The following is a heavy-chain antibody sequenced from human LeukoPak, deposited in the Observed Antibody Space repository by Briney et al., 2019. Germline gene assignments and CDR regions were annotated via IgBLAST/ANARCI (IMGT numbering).Heavy chain of an antibody. CDR3: AIDGLGSYPNWFHP. J-gene: IGHJ5*02. D-gene: IGHD3-10*01. CDR2: ISAYNGNT. Sequence: ASVKVSCRASGYTFTSYGISWLRQAPGQGLEWMGWISAYNGNTNYAQKLQGRVTMTTDTSTSTAYMELRSLRSDDTAVYYCAIDGLGSYPNWFHPWGQGTLVTVSS. V-gene: IGHV1-18*01. CDR1: GYTFTSYG.